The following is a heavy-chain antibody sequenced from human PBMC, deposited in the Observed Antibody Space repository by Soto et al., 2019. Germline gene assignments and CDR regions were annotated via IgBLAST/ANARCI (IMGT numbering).Heavy chain of an antibody. CDR1: GYTFTSYD. J-gene: IGHJ6*02. D-gene: IGHD3-16*01. CDR2: MNPNSGNT. V-gene: IGHV1-8*01. Sequence: RASVKVSCKASGYTFTSYDINWVRQATGQGLEWMGWMNPNSGNTDYAQTFQGRVTMTRNTSISTVYMELSSLRSDDTAVYYCARECLAPYYYYGMDVWGQGTPVTVSS. CDR3: ARECLAPYYYYGMDV.